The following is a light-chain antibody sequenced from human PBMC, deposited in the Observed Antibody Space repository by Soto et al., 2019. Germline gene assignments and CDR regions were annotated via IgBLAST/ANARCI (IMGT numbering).Light chain of an antibody. V-gene: IGKV1-33*01. CDR1: QDITNY. CDR2: EAS. Sequence: DIQMTQSPSSLSASVGDRVTITCQASQDITNYLNWYQQKPGKAPKLLIYEASSLETGVPSRFSGSGSGTEFTLTFSCLHPVDVATYYCKQYSSYSQFTFGPGTKVDIK. J-gene: IGKJ3*01. CDR3: KQYSSYSQFT.